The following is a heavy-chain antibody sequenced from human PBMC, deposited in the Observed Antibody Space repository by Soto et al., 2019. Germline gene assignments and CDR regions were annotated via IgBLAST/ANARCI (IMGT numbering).Heavy chain of an antibody. Sequence: GGSLRLSCAASGFTFSSYWMSWVRQAPGKGLEWVANIKQDGSEKYYVDSVKGRFTISRDNAKNSRYLQMNSLRAEDTAVYYCARDSGVCSSSGWYCGAFDIWGQGTMVTVSS. CDR3: ARDSGVCSSSGWYCGAFDI. D-gene: IGHD6-19*01. CDR2: IKQDGSEK. J-gene: IGHJ3*02. V-gene: IGHV3-7*01. CDR1: GFTFSSYW.